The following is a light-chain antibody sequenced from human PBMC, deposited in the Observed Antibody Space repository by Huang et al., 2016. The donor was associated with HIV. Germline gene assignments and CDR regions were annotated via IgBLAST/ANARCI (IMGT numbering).Light chain of an antibody. Sequence: DIQMTQSPSTLSASVGDRVTITCRASQSVGKWLAWYQQKPGQAPKLLIYTASTLQNGVPSRFSGSGSETEFTLTINSLQPDDFATYYCQQYNRFYTFGQGTRLDIK. CDR2: TAS. J-gene: IGKJ2*01. CDR3: QQYNRFYT. CDR1: QSVGKW. V-gene: IGKV1-5*03.